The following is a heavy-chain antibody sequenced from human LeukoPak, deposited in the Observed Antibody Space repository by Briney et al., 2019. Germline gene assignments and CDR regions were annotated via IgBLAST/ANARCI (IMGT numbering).Heavy chain of an antibody. CDR1: GGSVSSGSYY. Sequence: KPSETLSLTCTVSGGSVSSGSYYWSWIRQPPGKGLEWIGYIYYSGSTNYNPSLKSRVTISVDTSTNQFSLKLSSVTAADTAVYYCARDLHYFDYWGQGTLATVSS. V-gene: IGHV4-61*01. J-gene: IGHJ4*02. CDR2: IYYSGST. CDR3: ARDLHYFDY.